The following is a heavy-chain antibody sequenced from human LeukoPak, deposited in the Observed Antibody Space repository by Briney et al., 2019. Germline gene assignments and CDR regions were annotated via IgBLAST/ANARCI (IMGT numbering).Heavy chain of an antibody. V-gene: IGHV1-2*02. Sequence: GESLKVSCKASGYTFTGYYMHWVRQAPGQGLEWMGWINPNSGGTNYAQKFQGRVTMTRDTSISTAYMELSRLRSDDTAVYYCARDRADFGVGYGMDVWGQGTTVTVSS. CDR3: ARDRADFGVGYGMDV. CDR2: INPNSGGT. D-gene: IGHD3-3*01. CDR1: GYTFTGYY. J-gene: IGHJ6*02.